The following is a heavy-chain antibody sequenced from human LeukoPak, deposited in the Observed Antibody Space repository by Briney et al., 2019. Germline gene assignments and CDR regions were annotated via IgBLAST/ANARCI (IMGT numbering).Heavy chain of an antibody. CDR1: GFTFDDYA. CDR2: ISWNSGSI. CDR3: ARNLPAADY. Sequence: GGSLRLSCAASGFTFDDYAMHWVRQAPGKGLEWVSGISWNSGSIGYADSVKGRFTISRDNAKNSLYLQMNSLRAEDTAVYYCARNLPAADYWGQGTLVTVSS. J-gene: IGHJ4*02. D-gene: IGHD2-2*01. V-gene: IGHV3-9*01.